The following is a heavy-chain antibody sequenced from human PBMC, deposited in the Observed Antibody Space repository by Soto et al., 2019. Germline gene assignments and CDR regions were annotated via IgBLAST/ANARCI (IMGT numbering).Heavy chain of an antibody. CDR1: GYSISSGYY. D-gene: IGHD3-22*01. Sequence: SETLSLTCAVSGYSISSGYYWGWIRHPPWKGLEWIGSIYHSGSSYYNPSLKSRVTISVDTSKNQFSLKLSSVTAADTAVYYCARDRTYHYDSSGYPAYYFEYWGQGTMVTVSS. J-gene: IGHJ4*02. V-gene: IGHV4-38-2*02. CDR2: IYHSGSS. CDR3: ARDRTYHYDSSGYPAYYFEY.